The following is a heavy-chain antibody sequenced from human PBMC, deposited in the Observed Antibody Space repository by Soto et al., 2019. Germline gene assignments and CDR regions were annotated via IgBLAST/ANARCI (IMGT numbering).Heavy chain of an antibody. V-gene: IGHV4-59*02. J-gene: IGHJ5*02. CDR1: GGSVSGYF. CDR2: IHYSGST. CDR3: AKVGRIAAAGTWFDP. D-gene: IGHD6-13*01. Sequence: QVQLQESGPGLVEPSETLSLTCTVSGGSVSGYFWSWIRQPPGKEPELIGYIHYSGSTYYSPSLKTRVTISIDTFKNQFSLKLRSVNAADTAVYFCAKVGRIAAAGTWFDPWGQGILVTVSS.